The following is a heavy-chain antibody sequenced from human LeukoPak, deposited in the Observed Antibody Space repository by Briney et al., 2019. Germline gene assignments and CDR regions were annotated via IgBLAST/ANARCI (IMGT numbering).Heavy chain of an antibody. D-gene: IGHD5-18*01. CDR2: IYTSGSA. J-gene: IGHJ3*02. V-gene: IGHV4-61*02. CDR3: ARDANTAMAYPDAFEI. CDR1: GGSISSGSYY. Sequence: SETLSLXCTVSGGSISSGSYYWSWIRQPAGKGLEWIGRIYTSGSANYNPSLKSRVTISVDTSKNQFSLKLSSATAADTAVYYCARDANTAMAYPDAFEIWGQGTMVTVSS.